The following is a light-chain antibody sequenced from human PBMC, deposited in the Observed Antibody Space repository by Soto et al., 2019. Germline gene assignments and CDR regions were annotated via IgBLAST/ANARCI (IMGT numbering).Light chain of an antibody. V-gene: IGLV1-44*01. CDR2: SNN. CDR1: SSNIGSNT. J-gene: IGLJ1*01. CDR3: AAWDDSLNGYV. Sequence: PPAASGTPVHRFTISCSGSSSNIGSNTVNWYQQLPGTAPKLLIYSNNQRPSGVPDRFSGSKSGTSASLAISGLQSEDEDDYYCAAWDDSLNGYVFGTGTKVTVL.